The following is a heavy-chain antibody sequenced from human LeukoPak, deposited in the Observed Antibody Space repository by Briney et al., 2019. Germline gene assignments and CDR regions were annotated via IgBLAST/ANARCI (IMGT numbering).Heavy chain of an antibody. D-gene: IGHD5-12*01. Sequence: SVKVSCKASGGTFSSHAISWVRQAPGQGLEWVGGIIPIFGTTNYAQKFQGRVTITTDESTSTGYMELRSLRTDDTAVYYCARGDSGYDYGFDNWGQGTLVTVSS. CDR2: IIPIFGTT. CDR3: ARGDSGYDYGFDN. V-gene: IGHV1-69*05. J-gene: IGHJ4*02. CDR1: GGTFSSHA.